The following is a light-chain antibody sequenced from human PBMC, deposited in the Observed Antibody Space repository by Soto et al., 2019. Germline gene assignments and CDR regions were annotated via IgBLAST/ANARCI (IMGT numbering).Light chain of an antibody. Sequence: EIVMTQSPATLSVSPGERATLSCRASQTVRNNYLAWYQQKPGQAPRLLIYDASNRATGIPARFSGSGSGTDFTLTISSLEPEDFAVYYCQQRSNWPQTFGQGTKV. CDR1: QTVRNNY. CDR2: DAS. V-gene: IGKV3-11*01. J-gene: IGKJ1*01. CDR3: QQRSNWPQT.